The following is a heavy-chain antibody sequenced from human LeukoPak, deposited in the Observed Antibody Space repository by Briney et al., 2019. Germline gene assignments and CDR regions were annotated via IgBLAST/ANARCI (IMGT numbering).Heavy chain of an antibody. D-gene: IGHD1-7*01. CDR2: ISGSGSTI. J-gene: IGHJ4*02. V-gene: IGHV3-48*01. Sequence: GGSLRLSCAASGFTFPHYNMNWVRQTPGKGLEWVSYISGSGSTIFSADSVKGRFTISRDNAKSSLSLQMSSLRAEDTAVYYCAREDGSGTTSFDYWGQGTLVTVSS. CDR1: GFTFPHYN. CDR3: AREDGSGTTSFDY.